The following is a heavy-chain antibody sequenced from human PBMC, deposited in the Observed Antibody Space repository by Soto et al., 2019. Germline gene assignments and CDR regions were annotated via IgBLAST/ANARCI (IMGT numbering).Heavy chain of an antibody. V-gene: IGHV3-30*19. J-gene: IGHJ1*01. CDR3: ARWGTTGGLDV. D-gene: IGHD3-16*01. Sequence: QVQLVESGGGVVPPGTSLRVSCVGSGFTFRSYVIHWVRQAPGKGLEWVALTSYDGSGKYYGDSVRGRFTISRDNSRNTVDLQMDSLRLEDKALYYCARWGTTGGLDVWGQGTLVSVSS. CDR1: GFTFRSYV. CDR2: TSYDGSGK.